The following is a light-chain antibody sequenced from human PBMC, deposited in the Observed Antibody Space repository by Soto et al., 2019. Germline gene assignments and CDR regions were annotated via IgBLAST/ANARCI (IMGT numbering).Light chain of an antibody. Sequence: QSVLTQPASVSGSPGQSITISCTGTSSDVGGYNYVSWSQHHPGKAPKLMIYEVSNRPSGVSNRFSGSKSGNAASLTISGLQAEDEADYYCSSYTSSSTYVFGTGTKLTVL. CDR1: SSDVGGYNY. V-gene: IGLV2-14*01. CDR2: EVS. J-gene: IGLJ1*01. CDR3: SSYTSSSTYV.